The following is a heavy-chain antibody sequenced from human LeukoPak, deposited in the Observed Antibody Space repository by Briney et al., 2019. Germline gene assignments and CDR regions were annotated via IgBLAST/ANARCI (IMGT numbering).Heavy chain of an antibody. V-gene: IGHV3-30*07. Sequence: QAGGSLRLSCAASGFTSNSYAMHWVRQAPGKGLEWVAVISYDGSNKYYADSVKGRFTISRDNSKNTLYLQMNSLRAEDTAVYYCAKDSLPLDSSPEDAFDIWGQGTMVTVSS. CDR1: GFTSNSYA. D-gene: IGHD3-22*01. CDR2: ISYDGSNK. CDR3: AKDSLPLDSSPEDAFDI. J-gene: IGHJ3*02.